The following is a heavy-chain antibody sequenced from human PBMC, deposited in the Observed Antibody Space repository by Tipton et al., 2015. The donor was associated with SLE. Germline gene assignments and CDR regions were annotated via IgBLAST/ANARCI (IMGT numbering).Heavy chain of an antibody. CDR3: ARLGRGIAVASTGWFDP. V-gene: IGHV4-61*02. CDR1: GGSISRGSYY. CDR2: IYTSGST. D-gene: IGHD6-19*01. Sequence: TLSLTCTVSGGSISRGSYYWSWIRQPAGKGLGWFGRIYTSGSTNYNPPLKSRVTISVDTSKNQFSLKLSSVTAADTAVYYCARLGRGIAVASTGWFDPWGQGTLVTVSS. J-gene: IGHJ5*02.